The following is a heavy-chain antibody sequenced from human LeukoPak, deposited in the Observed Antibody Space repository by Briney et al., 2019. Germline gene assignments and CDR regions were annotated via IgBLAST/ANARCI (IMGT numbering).Heavy chain of an antibody. D-gene: IGHD3-10*01. CDR2: ISGDST. V-gene: IGHV3-38-3*01. J-gene: IGHJ5*02. Sequence: GGSLRLPCATSGFTLSSNEMSWVRQAPEKGLEWVSSISGDSTYYADSRKGRFTISRDNAKNSLYLQMNSLRAEDTAMYYCARHLMYYFGSETYYWFDPWGQGTLVTVSS. CDR1: GFTLSSNE. CDR3: ARHLMYYFGSETYYWFDP.